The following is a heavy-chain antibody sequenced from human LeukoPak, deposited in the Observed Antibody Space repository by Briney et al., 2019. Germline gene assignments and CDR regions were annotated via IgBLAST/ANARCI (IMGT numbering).Heavy chain of an antibody. CDR3: ARTIPGRSSWPSNYYYYYMDV. Sequence: GASVKVSCKASGGTFSSYAISWVRQAPGQGLEWMGGIIPIFGTANYAQKFQGRVTITTDESTSTAYMELSSLRSEDTAVYYCARTIPGRSSWPSNYYYYYMDVWGKGTTVTVSS. J-gene: IGHJ6*03. D-gene: IGHD6-13*01. V-gene: IGHV1-69*05. CDR1: GGTFSSYA. CDR2: IIPIFGTA.